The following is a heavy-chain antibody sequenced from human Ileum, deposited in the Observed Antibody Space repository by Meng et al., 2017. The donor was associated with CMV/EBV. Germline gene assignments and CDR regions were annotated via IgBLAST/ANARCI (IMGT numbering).Heavy chain of an antibody. D-gene: IGHD3-3*01. CDR2: SDSSGGRT. CDR1: GFTFSNYA. J-gene: IGHJ4*02. Sequence: SGFTFSNYAMTGVRQGPGKGLEWVSVSDSSGGRTSYADSVKGRFTISKDKSKNTLYLQMNSLRAEDTAIYYCAKSNYDFWSGYPDSWGQGTLVTVSS. CDR3: AKSNYDFWSGYPDS. V-gene: IGHV3-23*05.